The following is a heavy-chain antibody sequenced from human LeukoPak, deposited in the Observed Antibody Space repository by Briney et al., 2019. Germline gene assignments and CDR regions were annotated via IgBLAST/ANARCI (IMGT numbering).Heavy chain of an antibody. Sequence: PGGSLRLPCAASGFTFTTYSMNWVRQAPGKGLEWVSAITNVSTYIYYADSVRGRFTISRDNAKNSLYLQMNSLRAEDTAVYYCARDPGSYCGGGCYSGGAFDIWGQGTMVTVSS. CDR2: ITNVSTYI. V-gene: IGHV3-21*01. CDR1: GFTFTTYS. D-gene: IGHD2-21*02. CDR3: ARDPGSYCGGGCYSGGAFDI. J-gene: IGHJ3*02.